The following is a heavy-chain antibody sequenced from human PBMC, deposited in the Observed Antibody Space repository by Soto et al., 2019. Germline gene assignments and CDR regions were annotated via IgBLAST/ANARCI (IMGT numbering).Heavy chain of an antibody. Sequence: SETLSLTCTVSGGSISSGGYYWSWIRQHPGKGLEWIGYIYYSGSTNYNPSLKSRVTISVDTSKNQFSLKLSSVTAADTAVYYCARGRGKGKGYYDYIWGSYRLHYFDYWGQGTLVTVSS. J-gene: IGHJ4*02. V-gene: IGHV4-31*03. CDR1: GGSISSGGYY. D-gene: IGHD3-16*02. CDR3: ARGRGKGKGYYDYIWGSYRLHYFDY. CDR2: IYYSGST.